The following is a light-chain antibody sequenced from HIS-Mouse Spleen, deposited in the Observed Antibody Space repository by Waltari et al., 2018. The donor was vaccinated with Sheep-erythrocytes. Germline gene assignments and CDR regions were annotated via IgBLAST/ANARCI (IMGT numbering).Light chain of an antibody. CDR3: QQANSVPIN. Sequence: DIQMTQSPSSVSASVGDRVPITCRASQGISSCLAWYQQKPGKAPKLLIYAATSLQSGVPSRFSGSGSGTDVTLTISSLQPEDFATYYCQQANSVPINFGQGTRLEIK. V-gene: IGKV1-12*01. J-gene: IGKJ5*01. CDR2: AAT. CDR1: QGISSC.